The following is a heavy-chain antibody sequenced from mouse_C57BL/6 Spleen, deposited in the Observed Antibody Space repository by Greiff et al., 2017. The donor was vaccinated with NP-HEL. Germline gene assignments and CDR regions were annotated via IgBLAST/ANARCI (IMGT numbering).Heavy chain of an antibody. CDR1: GFTFSSYG. J-gene: IGHJ2*01. CDR2: ISSGGSYT. CDR3: ARFTTVVATPYYFDY. V-gene: IGHV5-6*01. Sequence: EVKVVESGGDLVKPGGSLKLSCAASGFTFSSYGMSWVRQTPDKRLEWVATISSGGSYTYYPDSVKGRFTISRDNAKNTLYLQMSSLKSEDTAMYYCARFTTVVATPYYFDYWGQGTTLTVSS. D-gene: IGHD1-1*01.